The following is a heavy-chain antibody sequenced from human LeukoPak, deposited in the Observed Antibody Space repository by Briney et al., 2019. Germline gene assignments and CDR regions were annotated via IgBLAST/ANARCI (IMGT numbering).Heavy chain of an antibody. CDR1: GFTFSNAW. Sequence: GGSLRLSCAASGFTFSNAWMNWVRQAPGKGLEWVDRIKSKTDGGTTDYAAPVKGRFTISRDDSKNTLYLQMNSLKTEDTAVYYCTTDLVWWWPFDYWGQGTLVTVSS. V-gene: IGHV3-15*07. D-gene: IGHD2-21*01. CDR3: TTDLVWWWPFDY. CDR2: IKSKTDGGTT. J-gene: IGHJ4*02.